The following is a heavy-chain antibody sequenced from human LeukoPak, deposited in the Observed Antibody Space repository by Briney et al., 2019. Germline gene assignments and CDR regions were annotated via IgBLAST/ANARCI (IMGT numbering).Heavy chain of an antibody. J-gene: IGHJ2*01. CDR1: GFTFSTYA. D-gene: IGHD2-21*02. V-gene: IGHV3-23*01. CDR2: INDIGGST. Sequence: GGSLRLSCAASGFTFSTYAMSWVRQAPGKGLEWVSTINDIGGSTYYADSVKGRFTISRDNSKNTLYLQMNSLRVEDTAVYSCAKEGSNCGGNCLWYFDVWGRGTLVTVSS. CDR3: AKEGSNCGGNCLWYFDV.